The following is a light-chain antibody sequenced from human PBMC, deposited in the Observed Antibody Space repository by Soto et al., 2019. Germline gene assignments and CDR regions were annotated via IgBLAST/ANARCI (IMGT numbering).Light chain of an antibody. CDR2: DAT. V-gene: IGKV1-5*01. CDR1: QSISRW. CDR3: QQNDCYSWT. J-gene: IGKJ1*01. Sequence: DIHMTQSPSTLSASVRGIGTVTCRASQSISRWLAWYHQQPREAQKVLINDATRLESGVPSWFGGGGSGTVFTLTISILQTDDFTTYCCQQNDCYSWTFGQGTKVDIK.